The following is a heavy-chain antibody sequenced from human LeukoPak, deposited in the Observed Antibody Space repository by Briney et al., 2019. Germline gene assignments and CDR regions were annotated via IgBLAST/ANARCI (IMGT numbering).Heavy chain of an antibody. J-gene: IGHJ4*02. CDR1: GVSISSSGYY. CDR3: ARVAIPLPRYYFDY. D-gene: IGHD5-18*01. Sequence: SETLSLTCSVSGVSISSSGYYWGWIRQPPGKGLEWIGTVHSTGSTYSNPSLKSRGTLSVDTSKNQFSLKLTSVTAADTAVYSCARVAIPLPRYYFDYWGQGTLVTVSS. CDR2: VHSTGST. V-gene: IGHV4-39*07.